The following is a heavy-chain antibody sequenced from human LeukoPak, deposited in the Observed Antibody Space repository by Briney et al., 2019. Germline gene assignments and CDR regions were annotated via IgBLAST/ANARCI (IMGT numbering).Heavy chain of an antibody. Sequence: GGSLRLSCAASGFTFSSYSMNLVRQAPGKGLEWVSSISSSSSYIYYADSVKGRFTISRDNAKNSLYLQMNSLRAEDTAVYYCARDPRIEVVVPAAHNWFDPWGQGTLVTVPS. V-gene: IGHV3-21*01. D-gene: IGHD2-2*01. CDR1: GFTFSSYS. CDR2: ISSSSSYI. CDR3: ARDPRIEVVVPAAHNWFDP. J-gene: IGHJ5*02.